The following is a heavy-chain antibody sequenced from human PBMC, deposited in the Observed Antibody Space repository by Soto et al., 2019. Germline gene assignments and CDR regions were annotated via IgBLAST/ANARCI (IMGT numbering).Heavy chain of an antibody. CDR1: GYSFTGYY. Sequence: GASVKVCCKACGYSFTGYYMHWVRQAPGQGLEWMGWINPNSGGTNYAQKFQGWVTMTRDTSISTAYMELSRLRSDDTAVYYCARDLTGNNWFDPWGQGTLVTVSS. J-gene: IGHJ5*02. V-gene: IGHV1-2*04. CDR3: ARDLTGNNWFDP. CDR2: INPNSGGT. D-gene: IGHD3-9*01.